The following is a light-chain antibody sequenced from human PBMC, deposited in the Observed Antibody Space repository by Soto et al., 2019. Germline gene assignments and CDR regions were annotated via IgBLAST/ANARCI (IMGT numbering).Light chain of an antibody. CDR2: EVT. Sequence: QSALTQPPSASGSPGQSIAISCTGTSSDIGGYNFVSWYQQHPGKAPKLMIYEVTKRPSGVPDRFSGSKSGNTATLIVTGLQADDEADYYCCPYEGSNSPYVFGTGTKLTVL. CDR1: SSDIGGYNF. J-gene: IGLJ1*01. CDR3: CPYEGSNSPYV. V-gene: IGLV2-8*01.